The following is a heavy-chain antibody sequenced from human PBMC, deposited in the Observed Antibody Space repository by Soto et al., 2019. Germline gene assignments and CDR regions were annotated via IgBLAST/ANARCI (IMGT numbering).Heavy chain of an antibody. D-gene: IGHD2-2*01. CDR2: IIPLSGTA. V-gene: IGHV1-69*06. J-gene: IGHJ6*02. CDR1: GGTFSNYA. Sequence: QVQLVQSGAEVKKTGSSVKVSCEASGGTFSNYAISWVRQAPGQGLEWMGGIIPLSGTAIYAQKFQGRVTVTADKSTGIAYMELSSLRSEDTAVYYCARCPPVVAAGIFHYYGMDAWGQGTTVIVSS. CDR3: ARCPPVVAAGIFHYYGMDA.